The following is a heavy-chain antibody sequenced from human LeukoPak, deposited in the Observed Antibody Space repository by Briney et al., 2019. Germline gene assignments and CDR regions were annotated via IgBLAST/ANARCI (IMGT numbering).Heavy chain of an antibody. V-gene: IGHV3-11*04. D-gene: IGHD3-3*01. CDR1: GFTFSDYY. Sequence: GGSLRLSCAASGFTFSDYYMSWIRQAPGEGLEWVSYISSSGSTIYYADSVKGRFTISRDNAKNSLYLQMNSLRAEDTAVYYCARAPIDFWSGYYVYYFDYWGQGTLVTVSS. CDR3: ARAPIDFWSGYYVYYFDY. CDR2: ISSSGSTI. J-gene: IGHJ4*02.